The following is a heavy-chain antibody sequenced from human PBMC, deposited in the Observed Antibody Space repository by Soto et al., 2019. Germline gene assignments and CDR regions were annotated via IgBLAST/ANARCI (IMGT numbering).Heavy chain of an antibody. CDR1: VFAFSSYG. J-gene: IGHJ6*02. CDR3: AKDRDCSGGSCYFGYYYYGMDV. D-gene: IGHD2-15*01. V-gene: IGHV3-30*18. CDR2: ISYDGSNK. Sequence: PGGALRLSCAASVFAFSSYGMHWVRQAPGKGLEWVAVISYDGSNKYYADSVKGRFTISRDNSKNTLYLQMNSLRAEDTAVYYCAKDRDCSGGSCYFGYYYYGMDVWGQGTTVTVSS.